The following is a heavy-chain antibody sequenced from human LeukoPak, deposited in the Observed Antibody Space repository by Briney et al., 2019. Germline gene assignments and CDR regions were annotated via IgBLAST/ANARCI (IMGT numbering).Heavy chain of an antibody. J-gene: IGHJ4*02. CDR1: GGTFISYA. D-gene: IGHD6-6*01. CDR3: ARDLGSSSAADYFDY. V-gene: IGHV1-69*13. Sequence: GASVKVSCKASGGTFISYAISWVGQAPGQGLEWMGGITLFFVPAHYAQKFQARVTLTAAHSTSTAYMELSSLRSEDTAVYYCARDLGSSSAADYFDYWGQGTLVTVSS. CDR2: ITLFFVPA.